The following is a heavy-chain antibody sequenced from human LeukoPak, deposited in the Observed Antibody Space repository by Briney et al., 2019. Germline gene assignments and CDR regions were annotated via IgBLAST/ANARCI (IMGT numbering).Heavy chain of an antibody. CDR1: GGSISGHF. CDR2: IYYSGST. J-gene: IGHJ4*02. CDR3: ARRYPLYYGETLGTHYFDY. D-gene: IGHD1-26*01. V-gene: IGHV4-39*01. Sequence: SETLSLTCIVSGGSISGHFWSWIRQPPGKGLEWIWSIYYSGSTYYNPSLKSRVTISVDTSKNQFSLKLSSVTAADTAVYYCARRYPLYYGETLGTHYFDYWGQGTLVTVSS.